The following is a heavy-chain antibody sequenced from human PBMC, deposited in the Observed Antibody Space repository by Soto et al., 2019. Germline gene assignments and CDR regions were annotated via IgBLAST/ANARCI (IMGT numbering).Heavy chain of an antibody. V-gene: IGHV4-59*08. CDR3: ARQDGYYYYMDV. CDR2: VFYTGST. Sequence: QVELQESGPGLVKPSSTLSLTCKVSGGSFSSHYGSWIRQPPWEGMEWIGYVFYTGSTNYNPSLRSRVLISVDTSKNQFSLKLRSVTAADTSVYYCARQDGYYYYMDVWGKGTTVTVSS. CDR1: GGSFSSHY. J-gene: IGHJ6*03.